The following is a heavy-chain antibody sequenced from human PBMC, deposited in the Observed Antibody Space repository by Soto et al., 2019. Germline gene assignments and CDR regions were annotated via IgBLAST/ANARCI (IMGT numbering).Heavy chain of an antibody. Sequence: QVQLVESGGGVVQPGRSLRLSCVASGLTFSSYGMHWVRQAPGKGLEWVAVIWYDGSNKYYADSVKGRFTISSDNSKNTLYLQMSSLRAEDTAVYYCARDWHDSSVYNRYYFDYWGQGTVVTVSS. J-gene: IGHJ4*02. D-gene: IGHD3-22*01. CDR1: GLTFSSYG. CDR3: ARDWHDSSVYNRYYFDY. V-gene: IGHV3-33*01. CDR2: IWYDGSNK.